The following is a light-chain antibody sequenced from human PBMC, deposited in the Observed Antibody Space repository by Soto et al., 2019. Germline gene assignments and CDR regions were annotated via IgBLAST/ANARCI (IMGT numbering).Light chain of an antibody. Sequence: DIQMAQSPSSLSASVGDRVTITCRASQSISSYLNWYQQKPGKAPKLLIYAASNLQSGVPSRFSGRGSGTHFTLTISSLQPEDSAIYYCQQADTFPITFGQGTRLEI. CDR2: AAS. J-gene: IGKJ5*01. V-gene: IGKV1-39*01. CDR3: QQADTFPIT. CDR1: QSISSY.